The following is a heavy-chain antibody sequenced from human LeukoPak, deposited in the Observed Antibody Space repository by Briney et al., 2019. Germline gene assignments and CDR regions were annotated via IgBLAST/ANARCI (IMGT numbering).Heavy chain of an antibody. J-gene: IGHJ4*02. Sequence: SETLSLTCTVSGDSISTSNSYWGWIRQPPGKGLEWIGSIYYSGNTYYNASLKSRVTISVDTSKNQFSLKLSSVTAADTAVYYCARGYSSSCFDYWGQGTLVTVSS. CDR2: IYYSGNT. D-gene: IGHD6-13*01. CDR1: GDSISTSNSY. CDR3: ARGYSSSCFDY. V-gene: IGHV4-39*07.